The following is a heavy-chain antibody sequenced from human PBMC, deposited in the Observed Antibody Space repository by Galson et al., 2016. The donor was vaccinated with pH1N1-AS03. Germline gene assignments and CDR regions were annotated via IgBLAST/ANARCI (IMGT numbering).Heavy chain of an antibody. CDR2: INTYTGRT. D-gene: IGHD6-13*01. Sequence: SVKVSCKASGYDFTTYYIHWVRQAPGQGLEWMGFINTYTGRTRYAQKFQRRVTMTRDTSITTAFMELRGLASDDSASYFCARVAGIASTPGDWGQGTLVTVS. J-gene: IGHJ4*03. CDR3: ARVAGIASTPGD. CDR1: GYDFTTYY. V-gene: IGHV1-2*02.